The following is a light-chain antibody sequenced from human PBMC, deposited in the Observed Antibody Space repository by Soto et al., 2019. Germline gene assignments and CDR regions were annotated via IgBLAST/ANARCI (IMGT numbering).Light chain of an antibody. V-gene: IGLV2-8*01. Sequence: QSVLTQPPSASGSPGQSVAISCTGTSSDVGGYNYVSWYQQHPGKAPKLMIYEVNKRPSGVPDRFSGSKSGNTASLTVSGLQAEDEADYYCSSYAGNSNVFGTGTKVTV. CDR3: SSYAGNSNV. CDR1: SSDVGGYNY. CDR2: EVN. J-gene: IGLJ1*01.